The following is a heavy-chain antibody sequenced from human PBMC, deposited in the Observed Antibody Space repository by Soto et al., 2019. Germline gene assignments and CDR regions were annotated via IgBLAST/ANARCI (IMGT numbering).Heavy chain of an antibody. V-gene: IGHV3-11*01. Sequence: QVQLVESGGGLVEPRGSLRLSCAASGFTFSDYYMSWIRQAPGKGLELLSYISSSGATIYYVDSVKGRFTISRDNAKKSLYLQMDSLRAEDTAVYYGARDEVLATGPIDYWGPGTLVTVSS. CDR3: ARDEVLATGPIDY. CDR2: ISSSGATI. CDR1: GFTFSDYY. D-gene: IGHD5-12*01. J-gene: IGHJ4*02.